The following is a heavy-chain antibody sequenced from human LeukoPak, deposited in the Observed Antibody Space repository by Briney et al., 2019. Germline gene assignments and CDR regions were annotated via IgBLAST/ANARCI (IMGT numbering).Heavy chain of an antibody. CDR3: ARDSPYSSGSINYYFDY. CDR2: FDPEHGET. Sequence: ASVKVSCKVSGYTLTELSMHWVRQAPGKGLEWMGGFDPEHGETVYAQKFQGRLTMTEDTSTHTAYMELSSLRSDDTAVYYCARDSPYSSGSINYYFDYWGQGTLVTVSS. J-gene: IGHJ4*02. V-gene: IGHV1-24*01. D-gene: IGHD6-19*01. CDR1: GYTLTELS.